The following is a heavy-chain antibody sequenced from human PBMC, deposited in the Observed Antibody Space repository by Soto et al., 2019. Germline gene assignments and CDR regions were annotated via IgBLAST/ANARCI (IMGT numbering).Heavy chain of an antibody. CDR2: VFYSGTT. CDR1: GGSMSSYY. J-gene: IGHJ5*02. D-gene: IGHD3-22*01. CDR3: ARASFTYSYDGSGYVSRFDP. V-gene: IGHV4-59*01. Sequence: QVQLQESGPGLVNPSETLSLTCTVSGGSMSSYYWSWIRQPPGRGLEWIGYVFYSGTTDYNPSLKSRVTMSVDTSKNQFSLQLTSLSAADTGVYYCARASFTYSYDGSGYVSRFDPWGQGILVTVSS.